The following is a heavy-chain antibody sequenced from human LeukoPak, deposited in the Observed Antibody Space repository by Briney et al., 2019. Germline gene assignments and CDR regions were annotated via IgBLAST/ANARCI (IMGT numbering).Heavy chain of an antibody. V-gene: IGHV3-33*06. CDR1: GFTFSSYG. D-gene: IGHD1-26*01. CDR3: AKDLTERYSGSYYDY. J-gene: IGHJ4*02. CDR2: IWYDGSNK. Sequence: GGSLRLSCAASGFTFSSYGMHWVRQAPGKGLEWVALIWYDGSNKYYADSVKGRLTISRDNSKNTLYLQMNSLRAEDTAVYYCAKDLTERYSGSYYDYWGQGTLVTVSS.